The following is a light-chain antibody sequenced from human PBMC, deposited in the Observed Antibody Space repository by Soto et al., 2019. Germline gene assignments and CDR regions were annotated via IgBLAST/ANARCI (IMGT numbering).Light chain of an antibody. V-gene: IGLV2-14*01. CDR2: EVN. CDR3: SSFTRSSTYV. J-gene: IGLJ1*01. CDR1: SSDVGGYNF. Sequence: QSALTQPRSVSGSPGQSVTISCTGTSSDVGGYNFVSWYQQYPGKAPKVMIYEVNNRPSGVSNRFSGSKSGNTASLTISGPQAEDEADYYCSSFTRSSTYVFGSGTKLTVL.